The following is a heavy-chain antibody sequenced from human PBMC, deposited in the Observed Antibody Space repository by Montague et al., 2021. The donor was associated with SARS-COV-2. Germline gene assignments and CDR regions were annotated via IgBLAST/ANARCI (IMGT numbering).Heavy chain of an antibody. CDR1: GFTVSSNY. J-gene: IGHJ6*03. Sequence: SLRLSCAASGFTVSSNYMSWVRQAPGKGLEWVSVIYSGGSTYYADSVKGRFTISRHNSKDTLYLQMNSLRAEDTAVYYCARGPFDWCYLDYYYYMDVWGQGTTVTVSS. V-gene: IGHV3-53*04. D-gene: IGHD3-9*01. CDR2: IYSGGST. CDR3: ARGPFDWCYLDYYYYMDV.